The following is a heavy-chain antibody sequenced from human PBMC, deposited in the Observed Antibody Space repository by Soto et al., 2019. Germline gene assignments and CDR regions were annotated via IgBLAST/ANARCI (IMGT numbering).Heavy chain of an antibody. CDR2: ISGSGGST. Sequence: GGSLRLSCAASGFTFRSYAMSWVRQAPGKGLEWVSVISGSGGSTYYADSVKGRFTISRDNSKNTLYLQMNSLRAEDTAVYYCAKMAVVPAAGWNELEDYWGQGTLVTVSS. CDR3: AKMAVVPAAGWNELEDY. J-gene: IGHJ4*02. D-gene: IGHD2-2*01. CDR1: GFTFRSYA. V-gene: IGHV3-23*01.